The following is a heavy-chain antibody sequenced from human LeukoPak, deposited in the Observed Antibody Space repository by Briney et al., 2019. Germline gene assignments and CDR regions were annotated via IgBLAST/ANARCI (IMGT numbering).Heavy chain of an antibody. V-gene: IGHV3-11*05. D-gene: IGHD2-15*01. CDR1: GFTFSDYY. CDR2: ISSSSSYT. CDR3: ARDFRYCSGGSCYPPYGMDV. Sequence: GGSLRLSCAASGFTFSDYYMSWIRQAPGKGLEWVSYISSSSSYTNYADSVKGRFTISRDNAKNSLHLQMNSLRAEGTAVYYCARDFRYCSGGSCYPPYGMDVWGQGTTVTVSS. J-gene: IGHJ6*02.